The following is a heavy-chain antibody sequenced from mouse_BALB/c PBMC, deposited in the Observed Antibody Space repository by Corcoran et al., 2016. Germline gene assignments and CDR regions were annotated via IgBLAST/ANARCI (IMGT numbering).Heavy chain of an antibody. CDR1: GFSLSTSGMG. D-gene: IGHD1-2*01. CDR3: ARRRDYGYVYAMDY. V-gene: IGHV8-12*01. CDR2: IYWDDDK. Sequence: QVTLKESGPGILQPSQTLSLTCSFSGFSLSTSGMGVSWIRQPSGKGLEWLAHIYWDDDKRYNPSLKSRLTISKDTSRNQVFLKITSVDTADTATYYCARRRDYGYVYAMDYWGQGTSVTVSS. J-gene: IGHJ4*01.